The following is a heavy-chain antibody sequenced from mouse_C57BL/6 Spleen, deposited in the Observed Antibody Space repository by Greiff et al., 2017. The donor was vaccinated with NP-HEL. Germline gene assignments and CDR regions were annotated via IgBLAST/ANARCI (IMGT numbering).Heavy chain of an antibody. V-gene: IGHV1-85*01. CDR2: IYPRDGST. CDR3: ARYGYLTTYYAMDY. J-gene: IGHJ4*01. Sequence: VQLQESGPELVKPGASVKLSCKASGYTFTSYDINWVKQRPGQGLEWIGWIYPRDGSTKYNEKFKGKATLTVDTSSSTAYMELHSLTSEDSAVYFCARYGYLTTYYAMDYWGQGTSVTVSS. CDR1: GYTFTSYD. D-gene: IGHD2-12*01.